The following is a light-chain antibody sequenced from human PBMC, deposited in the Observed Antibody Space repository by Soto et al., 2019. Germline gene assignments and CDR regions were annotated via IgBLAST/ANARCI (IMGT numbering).Light chain of an antibody. J-gene: IGKJ2*01. CDR3: QQSYTASPYT. CDR2: AAS. CDR1: ESISND. V-gene: IGKV1-39*01. Sequence: DIQMTQSPSSLSASVGDRVTITCRASESISNDLHWYQQKPGKAPKILIYAASTLQSGVPSRFSGSGSGTYFPLTISSVQPEDFATYYCQQSYTASPYTFCQGTQLQIK.